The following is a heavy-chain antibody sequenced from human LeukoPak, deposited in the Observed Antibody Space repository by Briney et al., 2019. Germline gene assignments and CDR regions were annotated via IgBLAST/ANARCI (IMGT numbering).Heavy chain of an antibody. CDR2: IYYSGST. J-gene: IGHJ4*02. Sequence: PSETLSLTCTVSGGSISSSSHYWGWIRQPPGKGLEWIGSIYYSGSTYYNPSLKSRVTISVDTSKNQFSLKLSSVTAADTAVYYCATGGVPFDYWGQGTLVTVSS. D-gene: IGHD3-16*01. V-gene: IGHV4-39*01. CDR3: ATGGVPFDY. CDR1: GGSISSSSHY.